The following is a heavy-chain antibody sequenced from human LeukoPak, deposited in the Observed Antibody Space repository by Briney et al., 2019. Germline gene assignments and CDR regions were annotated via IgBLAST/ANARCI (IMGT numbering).Heavy chain of an antibody. CDR3: ARDLPIAVAGTVH. CDR2: VYYSGTT. V-gene: IGHV4-59*13. D-gene: IGHD6-19*01. Sequence: RTSETLSLTCSVSGGSIHTYYWTWIRQPSGKGLEWIGNVYYSGTTYYNPSLKSRLTISVDTSKNQFSLKLNSVTAADTAVYYCARDLPIAVAGTVHWGQGTLVTVSS. CDR1: GGSIHTYY. J-gene: IGHJ4*02.